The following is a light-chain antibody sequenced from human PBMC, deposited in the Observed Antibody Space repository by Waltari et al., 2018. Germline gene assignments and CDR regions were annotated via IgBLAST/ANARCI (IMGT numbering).Light chain of an antibody. Sequence: IHMSQSPSSLSASVGDRVTITCRASQGISSYLNWYQQKPGKAPKLLIYYANSLASGVPLRFSGSGSGTEFTLTISSLQPEDFATYYCQQGNSNPHSFGQGTKVEIK. CDR2: YAN. J-gene: IGKJ2*03. V-gene: IGKV1-13*02. CDR3: QQGNSNPHS. CDR1: QGISSY.